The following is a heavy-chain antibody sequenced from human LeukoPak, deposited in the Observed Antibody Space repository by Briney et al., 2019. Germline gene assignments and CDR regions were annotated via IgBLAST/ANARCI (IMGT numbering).Heavy chain of an antibody. V-gene: IGHV4-39*01. Sequence: SETLSLTCTVSGGSISSSSYYWGWIRQPPGKGLEWIGTIYYNGRTYYNPSLKSRVVISVDTSKSQFSLNMTSVAAADTAVYYCARHPTKWELRLSLDYWGQGILVTVSS. CDR1: GGSISSSSYY. CDR3: ARHPTKWELRLSLDY. CDR2: IYYNGRT. J-gene: IGHJ4*02. D-gene: IGHD1-26*01.